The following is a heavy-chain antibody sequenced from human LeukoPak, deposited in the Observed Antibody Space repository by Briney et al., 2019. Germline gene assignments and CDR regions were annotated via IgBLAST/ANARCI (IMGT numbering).Heavy chain of an antibody. J-gene: IGHJ4*02. CDR1: GASISNYY. Sequence: SETLSLTCTVSGASISNYYWSWIRQPPGKGLEWIGYIYYSGSTNYNPSLYSRVTIPVDTSKNQFSLKLSSVTAADTAVYYCARGSGYSGYFDYWGQGTLVTVSS. V-gene: IGHV4-59*01. CDR3: ARGSGYSGYFDY. CDR2: IYYSGST. D-gene: IGHD5-12*01.